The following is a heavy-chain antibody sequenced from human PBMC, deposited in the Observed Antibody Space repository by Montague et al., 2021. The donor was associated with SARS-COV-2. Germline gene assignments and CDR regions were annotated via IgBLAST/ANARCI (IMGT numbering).Heavy chain of an antibody. CDR3: ARLGDGVVPSPILGVGPYYSYYYMDV. V-gene: IGHV4-34*01. D-gene: IGHD3-10*01. Sequence: SETLSLTCAVHGGSFSGYYWNWIRQRPGKGLEWIGEINHGGSTNYNPSLKNRLTISADTSKNQFSLKLTSVAAADTAVYYCARLGDGVVPSPILGVGPYYSYYYMDVWGKGTTATVSS. CDR1: GGSFSGYY. J-gene: IGHJ6*03. CDR2: INHGGST.